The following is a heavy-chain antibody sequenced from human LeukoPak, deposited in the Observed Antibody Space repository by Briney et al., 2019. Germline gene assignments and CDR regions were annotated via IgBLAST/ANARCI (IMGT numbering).Heavy chain of an antibody. CDR1: GYSISSGYY. D-gene: IGHD2-2*01. CDR3: ARGVDIVVVPAAMCAFDI. J-gene: IGHJ3*02. Sequence: RTSETLSLTCAVSGYSISSGYYWGWSRQPPGKGLEWIGSIYHSGSTYYNPSLTSRVTISVDTSKNQFSLKLSSVTAADTAVYYCARGVDIVVVPAAMCAFDIWGQGTMVTVSS. V-gene: IGHV4-38-2*01. CDR2: IYHSGST.